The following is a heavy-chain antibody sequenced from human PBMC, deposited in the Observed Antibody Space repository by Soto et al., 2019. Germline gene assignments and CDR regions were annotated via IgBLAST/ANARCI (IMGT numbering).Heavy chain of an antibody. Sequence: QPGGSLRLSCAASGFTFSSYAMSWVRQAPGKGLEWVSAISGSGGSTYYADSVKGRFTISRDNSKNTLYLQMNSLRAEDTAVYYCATGGVRGYYDILTGYYIGPVRTTDYGMDLRGQGTTVIVSS. D-gene: IGHD3-9*01. CDR2: ISGSGGST. CDR1: GFTFSSYA. CDR3: ATGGVRGYYDILTGYYIGPVRTTDYGMDL. V-gene: IGHV3-23*01. J-gene: IGHJ6*02.